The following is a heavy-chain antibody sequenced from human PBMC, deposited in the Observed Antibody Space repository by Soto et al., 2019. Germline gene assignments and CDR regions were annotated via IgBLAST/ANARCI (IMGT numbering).Heavy chain of an antibody. Sequence: SETLSLTCTVSGGSISSGGYYWSWIRHHPGKGLEWIGYIYYSGSTNYNPSLKSRVTISVDTSKNQFSLKLSSVTAADTAVYYCARILRVAATDPYYYYYMDVWGKGTTVTVSS. J-gene: IGHJ6*03. CDR2: IYYSGST. CDR3: ARILRVAATDPYYYYYMDV. CDR1: GGSISSGGYY. D-gene: IGHD2-15*01. V-gene: IGHV4-61*08.